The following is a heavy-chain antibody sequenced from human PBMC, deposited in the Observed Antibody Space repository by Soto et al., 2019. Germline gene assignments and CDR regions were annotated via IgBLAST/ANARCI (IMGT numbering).Heavy chain of an antibody. Sequence: QVQLVESGGGVVQPGRSLRLSCAASGFTFSSYAMHWVRQAPGKGLEWVAVISYDGSNKYYADSVKGRFTISRDNSKNTMYLQMHSLIAEDTAVYYCAREPRAPIYYDFWSGYRYYYGMDVWGQGTTVTVSS. CDR3: AREPRAPIYYDFWSGYRYYYGMDV. D-gene: IGHD3-3*01. J-gene: IGHJ6*02. CDR1: GFTFSSYA. V-gene: IGHV3-30-3*01. CDR2: ISYDGSNK.